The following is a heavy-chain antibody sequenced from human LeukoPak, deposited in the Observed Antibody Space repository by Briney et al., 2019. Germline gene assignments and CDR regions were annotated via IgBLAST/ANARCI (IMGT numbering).Heavy chain of an antibody. D-gene: IGHD2-21*02. J-gene: IGHJ4*02. CDR2: ISSNGGST. V-gene: IGHV3-64D*06. CDR1: GFTVSSNY. Sequence: GGSLRLSCAASGFTVSSNYMSWVRQAPGKGLEYVSAISSNGGSTYYADSVKGRFTISRDNSKNTLYLQMSSLRAEDTAVYYCVKRPYCGGDCYYFDYWGQGTLVTVSS. CDR3: VKRPYCGGDCYYFDY.